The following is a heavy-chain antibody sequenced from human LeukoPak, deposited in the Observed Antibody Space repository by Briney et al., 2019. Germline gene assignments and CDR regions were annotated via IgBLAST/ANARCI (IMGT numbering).Heavy chain of an antibody. Sequence: GGSLRLSCAASGFTFSTFAMSWVRQAPGKGLERVSVMSGSGVTGTYYADSVKGRFTISRDNSKNTLYLQMNSLRAEDTAVYYCAKDVAVAGTDYWGQGTLVTVSS. CDR2: MSGSGVTGT. J-gene: IGHJ4*02. CDR1: GFTFSTFA. V-gene: IGHV3-23*01. CDR3: AKDVAVAGTDY. D-gene: IGHD6-19*01.